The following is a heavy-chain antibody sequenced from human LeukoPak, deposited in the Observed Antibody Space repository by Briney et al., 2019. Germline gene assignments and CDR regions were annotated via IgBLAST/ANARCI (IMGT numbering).Heavy chain of an antibody. V-gene: IGHV3-11*01. CDR3: ARPGLGGHYIDD. CDR2: VSGSGKNK. Sequence: GGSLRLSCAASGFTFSDYYMTWVRQAPGQGLEWISYVSGSGKNKYYAGSVRGRFAISRDNAEKSLFLQMSNVRAEDTAVYYCARPGLGGHYIDDWGQGTLVTVSS. J-gene: IGHJ4*01. CDR1: GFTFSDYY. D-gene: IGHD4-23*01.